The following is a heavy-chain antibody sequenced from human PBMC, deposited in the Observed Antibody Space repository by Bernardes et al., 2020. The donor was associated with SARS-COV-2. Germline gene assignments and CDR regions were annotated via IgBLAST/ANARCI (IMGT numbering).Heavy chain of an antibody. J-gene: IGHJ5*02. Sequence: SETLSLTCSVSGGSISRSHYHWCWIRQPPGQGLEWLGSIYYSGSTYYNPSLKSRVTISVDTYKNQFSLKLNSVTAADTAVYFCARHPGTIFAVVTSIGWFDPWGQGTLVTVYS. CDR1: GGSISRSHYH. D-gene: IGHD3-3*01. CDR3: ARHPGTIFAVVTSIGWFDP. CDR2: IYYSGST. V-gene: IGHV4-39*01.